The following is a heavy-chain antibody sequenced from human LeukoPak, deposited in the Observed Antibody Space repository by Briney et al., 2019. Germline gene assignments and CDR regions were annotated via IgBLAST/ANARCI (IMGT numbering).Heavy chain of an antibody. D-gene: IGHD1-14*01. CDR1: GYTFTSHG. J-gene: IGHJ4*01. CDR2: ISPFNGNT. CDR3: ARGSLGWGSEPEYFDY. V-gene: IGHV1-18*01. Sequence: ASVKVSCKASGYTFTSHGFSWVRQAPGQGLEWMGWISPFNGNTNYAEKFQGRVTMTTDTSTSTVGMELRSLRSDDTAVYYCARGSLGWGSEPEYFDYWGQGTLVTVSS.